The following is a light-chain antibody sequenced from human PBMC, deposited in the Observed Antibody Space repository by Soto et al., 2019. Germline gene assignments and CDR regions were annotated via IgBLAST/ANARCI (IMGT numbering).Light chain of an antibody. Sequence: DIQMTQSPSILSASVGDRVTITCRASQSISSWLAWYQQKPGKAPNLLIYDASRVKTGVPSRFTASGSGTEFTLTINTLQADDSATYFCQHYNGYPYTFGPGTKVDIK. J-gene: IGKJ2*01. CDR3: QHYNGYPYT. CDR2: DAS. CDR1: QSISSW. V-gene: IGKV1-5*01.